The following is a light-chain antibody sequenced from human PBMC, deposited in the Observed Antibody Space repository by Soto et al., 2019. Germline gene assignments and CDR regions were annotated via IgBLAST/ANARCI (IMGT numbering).Light chain of an antibody. J-gene: IGKJ1*01. V-gene: IGKV1-5*03. CDR2: KAS. CDR1: QSISSW. CDR3: QQYNDNWT. Sequence: DIQMTQSPSTLSASVGDRVTITCRASQSISSWLAWYQQKPGTAPKLLIYKASTLQSGVPSRFSGSGSGTEFTLTISSLQPDDSATYYCQQYNDNWTFGQGPKVEIK.